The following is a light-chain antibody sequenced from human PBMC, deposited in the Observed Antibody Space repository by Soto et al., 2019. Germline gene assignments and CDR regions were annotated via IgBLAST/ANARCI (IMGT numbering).Light chain of an antibody. Sequence: EIVMTQSPATLSVSPGERATLSCRASQSISSELAWYQQKPGQPPRLLIYSASTGATGVPARFTGSGSGSEFTLTISGLQSEDFAVYYCQQGHNWPLTFGQGTRLE. J-gene: IGKJ2*01. CDR1: QSISSE. CDR2: SAS. CDR3: QQGHNWPLT. V-gene: IGKV3-15*01.